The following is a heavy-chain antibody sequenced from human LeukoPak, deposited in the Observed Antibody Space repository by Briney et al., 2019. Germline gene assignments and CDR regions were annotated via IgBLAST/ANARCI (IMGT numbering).Heavy chain of an antibody. J-gene: IGHJ6*03. CDR2: ISSSSSTI. CDR3: ARDRSIAAAGLWGSVYYYMDV. Sequence: GGSLRLSCAASGFTFSSYSMNWVRQAPGKGLEWVSYISSSSSTIYYADSVKGRFTISRDNAKNSLYLQMNSLRAEDTAVYYCARDRSIAAAGLWGSVYYYMDVWGKGTTVTVSS. V-gene: IGHV3-48*01. CDR1: GFTFSSYS. D-gene: IGHD6-13*01.